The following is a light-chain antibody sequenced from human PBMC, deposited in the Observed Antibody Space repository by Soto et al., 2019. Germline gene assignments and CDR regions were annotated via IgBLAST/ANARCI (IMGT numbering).Light chain of an antibody. Sequence: DIQMTQSPSTLSAFVGDRVTITCRASQSISFWLAWYQQKPGKAPKLLIYDASSLEIGVPSRFSGSGSGTEFTLTISSLQPDDFATYYCQQYNTYSPTFGQGTEVVIK. CDR3: QQYNTYSPT. CDR1: QSISFW. CDR2: DAS. V-gene: IGKV1-5*01. J-gene: IGKJ1*01.